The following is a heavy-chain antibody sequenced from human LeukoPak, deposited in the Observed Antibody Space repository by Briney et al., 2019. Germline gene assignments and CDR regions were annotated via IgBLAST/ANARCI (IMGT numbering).Heavy chain of an antibody. Sequence: VASVKVSCKASGYTFTSYCIHWVRQAPGQGLEWMGIINPSGGNTTYAQTFQGRVTMTTDIASRTAYMELSSLRSDDTAVYYCARGGIWFTLTFDYWGEGTLVTVSS. CDR2: INPSGGNT. V-gene: IGHV1-46*01. D-gene: IGHD3-10*01. CDR3: ARGGIWFTLTFDY. J-gene: IGHJ4*02. CDR1: GYTFTSYC.